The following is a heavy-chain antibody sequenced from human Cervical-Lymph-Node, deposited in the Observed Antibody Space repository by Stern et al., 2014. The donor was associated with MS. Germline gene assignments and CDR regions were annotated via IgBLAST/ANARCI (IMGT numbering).Heavy chain of an antibody. CDR3: ARWSVACDS. D-gene: IGHD2-21*01. Sequence: EVQLVQSGAEVRKPGDSLKISCKTSGYRFINNWIAWVRQVPGKGLEWIGIIYPGDSDIRYSQSFQGHVTITVATSNSTAYQQWSSLKASYTAVYYCARWSVACDSWGQGALITVSS. V-gene: IGHV5-51*03. CDR2: IYPGDSDI. CDR1: GYRFINNW. J-gene: IGHJ4*02.